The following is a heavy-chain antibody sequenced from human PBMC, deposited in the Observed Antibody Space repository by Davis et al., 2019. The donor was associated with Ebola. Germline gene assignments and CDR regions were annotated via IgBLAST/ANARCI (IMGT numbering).Heavy chain of an antibody. CDR1: GVSLSSSVYY. V-gene: IGHV4-39*01. Sequence: SETLSLTCTVSGVSLSSSVYYWGWTRQPPGKGLEWIGTIYNDGSTYYTPSLESRLTMSVDTSKNQISLQLSSVTAADTAVYYCARLSHPWGQGTLVIVSS. CDR3: ARLSHP. CDR2: IYNDGST. J-gene: IGHJ4*02.